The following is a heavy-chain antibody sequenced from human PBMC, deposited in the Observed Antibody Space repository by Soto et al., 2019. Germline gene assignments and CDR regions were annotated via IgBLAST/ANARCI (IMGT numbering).Heavy chain of an antibody. D-gene: IGHD5-12*01. J-gene: IGHJ6*03. CDR3: ARDPPRGYSGYDYYYYYYMDV. V-gene: IGHV1-18*01. CDR1: GYTFTSYG. Sequence: ASVKVSCKASGYTFTSYGISWVRQAPGQGLEWMGWISAYNGKTNYAQKVQGRVTMTTDTSTCTAYMERRSLRSDDTAVYYCARDPPRGYSGYDYYYYYYMDVWGKGTTVTVSS. CDR2: ISAYNGKT.